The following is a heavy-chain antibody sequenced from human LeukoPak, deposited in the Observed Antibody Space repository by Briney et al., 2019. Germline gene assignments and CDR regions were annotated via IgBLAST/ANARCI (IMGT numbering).Heavy chain of an antibody. Sequence: GGSLRLSCAASGFTFSSYSMNWVRQAPGKGLEWVSSISSSSSYIYYADSVKGRFTISRDNAKNSLYLQMYSLRAEDTAVYYCARAHCSGGSCYSFDYWGQGTLVTVSS. D-gene: IGHD2-15*01. J-gene: IGHJ4*02. CDR2: ISSSSSYI. CDR1: GFTFSSYS. CDR3: ARAHCSGGSCYSFDY. V-gene: IGHV3-21*01.